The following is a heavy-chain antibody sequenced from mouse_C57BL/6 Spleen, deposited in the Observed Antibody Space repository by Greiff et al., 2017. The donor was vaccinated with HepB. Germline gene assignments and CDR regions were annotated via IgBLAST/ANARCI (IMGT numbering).Heavy chain of an antibody. V-gene: IGHV1-74*01. Sequence: QVQLQQPGAELVKPGASVKVSCKASGYTFTSYWMYWVKQRPGQGLEWIGRIHPSDSDTNYNQKFKGKATLTVDKSSRTAYMQLSSLTSEDSAVYDGAVYYEYDRVFAYWGQGTLVTVSA. CDR2: IHPSDSDT. J-gene: IGHJ3*01. CDR3: AVYYEYDRVFAY. D-gene: IGHD2-4*01. CDR1: GYTFTSYW.